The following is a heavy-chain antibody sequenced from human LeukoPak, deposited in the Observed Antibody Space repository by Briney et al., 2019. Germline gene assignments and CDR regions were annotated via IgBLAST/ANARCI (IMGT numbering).Heavy chain of an antibody. J-gene: IGHJ4*02. V-gene: IGHV1-2*06. D-gene: IGHD1-26*01. CDR1: GYTFTGYY. Sequence: ASVKVSCKASGYTFTGYYMHWVRQAPGQGLELMGRINPNSGGTNYAQKFQGRVTMTRDTSISTAYMELSRPRSDDTAVYYCARRLSGSYLDYWGQGTLVTVSS. CDR3: ARRLSGSYLDY. CDR2: INPNSGGT.